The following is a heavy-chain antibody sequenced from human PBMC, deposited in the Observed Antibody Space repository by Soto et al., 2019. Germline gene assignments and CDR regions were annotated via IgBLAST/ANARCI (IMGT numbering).Heavy chain of an antibody. Sequence: QVQVVESGGGVVQPGRSLRLSCAASGFTFSSYGMHWVRQAPGKGLEWVATISYDETKKYYADSVKGRFTISRDNSKNTLYLQMNSQGAEDTAVYYCAKGGGLRFLPFDPCGQGTLVTVSS. D-gene: IGHD3-3*01. CDR3: AKGGGLRFLPFDP. CDR2: ISYDETKK. V-gene: IGHV3-30*18. J-gene: IGHJ5*02. CDR1: GFTFSSYG.